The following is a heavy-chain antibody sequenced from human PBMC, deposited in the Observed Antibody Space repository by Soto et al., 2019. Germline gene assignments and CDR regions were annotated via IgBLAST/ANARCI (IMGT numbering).Heavy chain of an antibody. Sequence: ASVKVSCKASGYTFTSYDINWVRQATGQGLEWMGWMNPNSGNTGYAQKFQGRVTMTRNTSISTAYMELSSLRSEDTAVYYCAVVEAWEDAFDIWGQGTMVTVSS. V-gene: IGHV1-8*01. CDR1: GYTFTSYD. CDR3: AVVEAWEDAFDI. CDR2: MNPNSGNT. D-gene: IGHD3-22*01. J-gene: IGHJ3*02.